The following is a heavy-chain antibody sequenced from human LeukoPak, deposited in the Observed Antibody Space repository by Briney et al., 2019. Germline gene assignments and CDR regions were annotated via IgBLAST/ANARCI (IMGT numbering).Heavy chain of an antibody. Sequence: SETLSLTCAVYGGSFSGYYWSWIRQPAGKGLEWIGRIYTSGSTNYNPSLKSRVTISVDKSKNQFSLKLSSVTAADTAVYYCARVLVERGYYFDYWGQGTLVTVSS. J-gene: IGHJ4*02. D-gene: IGHD2-8*01. CDR3: ARVLVERGYYFDY. CDR1: GGSFSGYY. V-gene: IGHV4-59*10. CDR2: IYTSGST.